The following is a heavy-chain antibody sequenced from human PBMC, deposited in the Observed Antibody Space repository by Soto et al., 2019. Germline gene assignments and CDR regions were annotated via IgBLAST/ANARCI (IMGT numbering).Heavy chain of an antibody. Sequence: GGSLRLSCAASGFTFSSYGMHWVRQAPGKGLEWVAVISYDGSNKYYADSVKGRFTISRDNSKNTLYLQMNSLRAEDTAVYYCAKEGRWYSSRRPPLALWGQGTLVTVSS. CDR3: AKEGRWYSSRRPPLAL. CDR2: ISYDGSNK. D-gene: IGHD6-13*01. CDR1: GFTFSSYG. V-gene: IGHV3-30*18. J-gene: IGHJ4*02.